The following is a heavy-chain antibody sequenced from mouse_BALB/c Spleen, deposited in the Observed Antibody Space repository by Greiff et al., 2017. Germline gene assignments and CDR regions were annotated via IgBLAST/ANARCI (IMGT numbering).Heavy chain of an antibody. J-gene: IGHJ2*01. D-gene: IGHD1-1*01. V-gene: IGHV1-5*01. Sequence: EVQLQQSGTVLARPGASVKMSCKASGYTFTSYWMHWVKQRPGQGLEWIGAIYPGNSDTSYNQKFKGKAKLTAVTSTSTAYMELSSLTNEDSAVYYCTRGGITTVVGDFDYWGQGTTLTVSS. CDR1: GYTFTSYW. CDR2: IYPGNSDT. CDR3: TRGGITTVVGDFDY.